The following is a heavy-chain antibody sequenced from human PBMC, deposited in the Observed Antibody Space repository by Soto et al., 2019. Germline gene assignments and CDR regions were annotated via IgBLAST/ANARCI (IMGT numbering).Heavy chain of an antibody. Sequence: SVKVSCKASGGAVSSYAISWVRQAPGQGLEWMGGIIPIFNTTNYAQKFQGRVTITADGSTSTAYMEPSSLRSEDTAVYYCARDYGVNWYFDLWGRGTLVTVSS. J-gene: IGHJ2*01. CDR3: ARDYGVNWYFDL. CDR1: GGAVSSYA. D-gene: IGHD4-17*01. CDR2: IIPIFNTT. V-gene: IGHV1-69*13.